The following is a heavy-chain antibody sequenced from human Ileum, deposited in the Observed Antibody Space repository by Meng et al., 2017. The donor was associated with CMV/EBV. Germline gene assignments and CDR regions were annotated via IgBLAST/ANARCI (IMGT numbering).Heavy chain of an antibody. Sequence: FSGYSMTWVRQAPGKGLEWVSSISSSSSYIYYADSVKGRFTISRDNAKNSLYLQMNSLRAEDTAVYYCARDLVGSGSYYNRNNWFDPWGQGTLVTVSS. CDR3: ARDLVGSGSYYNRNNWFDP. CDR2: ISSSSSYI. CDR1: FSGYS. D-gene: IGHD3-10*01. V-gene: IGHV3-21*01. J-gene: IGHJ5*02.